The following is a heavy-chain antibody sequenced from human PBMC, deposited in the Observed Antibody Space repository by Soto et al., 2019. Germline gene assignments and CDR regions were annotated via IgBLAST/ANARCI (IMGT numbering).Heavy chain of an antibody. CDR2: IYPGDSDT. V-gene: IGHV5-51*01. J-gene: IGHJ6*02. Sequence: GESLKISCKGSVYRFSSYWIAWVRQMPGKGLEWMGIIYPGDSDTRYSPSFQGQVTFSVDKSNNTAYLQWSSLKASDTAMYYCARQGSNGAYYYYGMDVWGQGTAVTVS. CDR1: VYRFSSYW. D-gene: IGHD2-8*01. CDR3: ARQGSNGAYYYYGMDV.